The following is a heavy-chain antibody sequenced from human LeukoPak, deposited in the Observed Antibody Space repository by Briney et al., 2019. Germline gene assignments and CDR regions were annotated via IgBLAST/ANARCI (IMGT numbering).Heavy chain of an antibody. CDR2: ISDRGGRT. V-gene: IGHV3-23*01. CDR3: AKRGVVIRVILVGFHKEAYYFDS. CDR1: GVTLSNYG. Sequence: GGSLRLSCAVSGVTLSNYGVSWVRQAPGKGLEWVAGISDRGGRTNYADSVKGRFTISRDNPKNTLYLQMNSLRAEDTAVYFCAKRGVVIRVILVGFHKEAYYFDSWGQGALVTVSS. J-gene: IGHJ4*02. D-gene: IGHD3-22*01.